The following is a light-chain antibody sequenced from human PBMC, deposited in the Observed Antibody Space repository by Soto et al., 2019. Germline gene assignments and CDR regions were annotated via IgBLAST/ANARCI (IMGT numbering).Light chain of an antibody. CDR3: GSYTSSSPGV. J-gene: IGLJ3*02. V-gene: IGLV2-14*01. Sequence: QSALTQPASVSGSPGQSITISCTGTSSDVGGYNYVSWYQQHPGKAPKLMIYEVSNRPSGVSNRFSGSKSGNTASLTISGLQAEDEADYYCGSYTSSSPGVFGGGTQLTVL. CDR2: EVS. CDR1: SSDVGGYNY.